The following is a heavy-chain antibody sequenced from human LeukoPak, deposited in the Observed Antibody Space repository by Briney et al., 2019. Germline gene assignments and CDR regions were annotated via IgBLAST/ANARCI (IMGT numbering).Heavy chain of an antibody. J-gene: IGHJ4*02. CDR2: ISYDGRQT. CDR1: GFTFSSYG. D-gene: IGHD4-17*01. Sequence: GRSLRLSCAASGFTFSSYGMHWVRQAPGKGLEWVAVISYDGRQTYYTDSVKGRFTISRDNSKSTVYLQMNSLTTDDTAVYSCAKDFNTVTTPDSWGQGTLVTVSS. V-gene: IGHV3-30*18. CDR3: AKDFNTVTTPDS.